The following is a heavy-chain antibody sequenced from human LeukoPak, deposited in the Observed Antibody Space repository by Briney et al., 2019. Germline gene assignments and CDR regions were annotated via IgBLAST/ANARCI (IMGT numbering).Heavy chain of an antibody. CDR3: ASNPASVVVPAAIRRLREYNDY. V-gene: IGHV4-39*01. J-gene: IGHJ4*02. Sequence: PSETLFLTCTVSGGSISSSSYYWGWIRQPPGKGLEWIGSIYYSGSTYYNPSLKSRVTISVDTSKNQFSLKLSSVTAADTAVYYCASNPASVVVPAAIRRLREYNDYWGQGTLVTVSS. CDR2: IYYSGST. D-gene: IGHD2-2*02. CDR1: GGSISSSSYY.